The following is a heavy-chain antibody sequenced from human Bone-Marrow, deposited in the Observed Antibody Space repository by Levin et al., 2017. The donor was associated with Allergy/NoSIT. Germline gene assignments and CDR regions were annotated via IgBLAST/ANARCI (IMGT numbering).Heavy chain of an antibody. Sequence: LSLTCVASGFTFSNFAMHWVRQAPGKGLEWVSGISAGGSPSYAGSVRGRFTISRDISKNTLYLQMNSVKAEDTAVYFCAKWRGLQSEFDHWGQGTLVTVSS. CDR3: AKWRGLQSEFDH. CDR2: ISAGGSP. D-gene: IGHD5-24*01. V-gene: IGHV3-23*01. J-gene: IGHJ4*02. CDR1: GFTFSNFA.